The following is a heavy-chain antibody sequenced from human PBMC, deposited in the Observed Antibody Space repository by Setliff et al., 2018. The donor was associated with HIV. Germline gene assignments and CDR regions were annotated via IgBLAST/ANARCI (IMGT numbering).Heavy chain of an antibody. CDR2: IYSSGRT. Sequence: SETRSLTCTVSGGSISNYYWSWIRQPAEKGLEWIGRIYSSGRTNYNPSLKSRVTMSLDTTKNQFSLKLSSATAADTAVYYCARSRLHYYDSSGYYPSYFDYWGQGTLVTVSS. CDR3: ARSRLHYYDSSGYYPSYFDY. CDR1: GGSISNYY. D-gene: IGHD3-22*01. J-gene: IGHJ4*02. V-gene: IGHV4-4*07.